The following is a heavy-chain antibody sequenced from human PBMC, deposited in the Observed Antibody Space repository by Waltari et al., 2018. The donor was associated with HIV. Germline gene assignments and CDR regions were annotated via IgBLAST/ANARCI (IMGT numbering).Heavy chain of an antibody. Sequence: QLHLQESGPGLVKPSETLATTCTVSGGSLNRNDFYWAWIRPPPRKGLEWIGLMYNSGNTDYNPSLKSRVSMSRDTSKNRFSLRLHSVTAADTAIYYCARRGDGFNQHARLDHWGPGTLVTVSS. CDR1: GGSLNRNDFY. CDR2: MYNSGNT. V-gene: IGHV4-39*01. CDR3: ARRGDGFNQHARLDH. J-gene: IGHJ4*02. D-gene: IGHD2-2*01.